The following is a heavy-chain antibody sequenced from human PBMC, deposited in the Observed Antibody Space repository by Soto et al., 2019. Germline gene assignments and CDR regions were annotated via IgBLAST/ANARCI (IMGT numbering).Heavy chain of an antibody. CDR3: ARGNNSIRRXFDY. CDR2: INHSGSP. CDR1: GGSFSGYY. D-gene: IGHD3-22*01. Sequence: SATLSLTCAVYGGSFSGYYRSWIRQPPGKGLEWIGEINHSGSPNYTPSLKGPVTISVDTSKNQFSLKLSSVTVADTAVYYCARGNNSIRRXFDYWGQGTLVTVSS. J-gene: IGHJ4*02. V-gene: IGHV4-34*01.